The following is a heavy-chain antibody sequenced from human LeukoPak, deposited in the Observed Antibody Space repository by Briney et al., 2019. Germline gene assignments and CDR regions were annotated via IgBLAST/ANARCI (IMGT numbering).Heavy chain of an antibody. CDR3: ARDPVPVGATFLPGYFDY. V-gene: IGHV3-21*01. J-gene: IGHJ4*02. D-gene: IGHD1-26*01. CDR1: GFTFSVYS. Sequence: GGSLRLSCAASGFTFSVYSMNWVRQAPGKGLEWVSSISSSSTYIYYADSVKGRFTISRDNAKNSLYLQMNSLRAEDTAVYYCARDPVPVGATFLPGYFDYWGQGTLVTVSS. CDR2: ISSSSTYI.